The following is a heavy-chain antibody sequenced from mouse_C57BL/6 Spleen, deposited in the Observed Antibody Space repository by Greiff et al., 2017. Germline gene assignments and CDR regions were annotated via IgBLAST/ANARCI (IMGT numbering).Heavy chain of an antibody. CDR1: GFTFTDYY. CDR3: ARGNEAVY. J-gene: IGHJ2*01. V-gene: IGHV7-3*01. CDR2: IRNKANGYTT. Sequence: EVHLVESGGGLVQPGGSLSLSCAASGFTFTDYYMSWVRQPPGKALEWLGFIRNKANGYTTDYSVPVKGRFTISRDNSQMHLYLQINALRAEDSSTYYCARGNEAVYWGQCTTLTVSS.